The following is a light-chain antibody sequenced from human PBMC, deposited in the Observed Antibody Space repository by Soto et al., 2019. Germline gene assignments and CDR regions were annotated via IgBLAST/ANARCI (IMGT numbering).Light chain of an antibody. V-gene: IGKV1-5*01. J-gene: IGKJ1*01. Sequence: DIQMTQSPSTLSASVGDRVVITCRASQSITTWLAWYQQKTGKAPKILIYDASSLESGVPSRFSGSGSRTEFTLTISSLQADDFATYYCQQYNAYWTFGQGTKA. CDR3: QQYNAYWT. CDR1: QSITTW. CDR2: DAS.